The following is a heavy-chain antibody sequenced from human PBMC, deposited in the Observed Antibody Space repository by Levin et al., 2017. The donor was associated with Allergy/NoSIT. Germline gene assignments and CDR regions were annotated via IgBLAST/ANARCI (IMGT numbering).Heavy chain of an antibody. CDR1: GFTFSSYS. D-gene: IGHD1-26*01. CDR3: ARGSQQKTRRIVGAGDY. V-gene: IGHV3-48*01. Sequence: PGGSLRLSCAASGFTFSSYSMNWVRQAPGKGLEWVSYISSSSSTIYYADSVKGRFTISRDNAKNSLYLQMNSLRAEDTAVYYCARGSQQKTRRIVGAGDYWGQGTLVTVSS. CDR2: ISSSSSTI. J-gene: IGHJ4*02.